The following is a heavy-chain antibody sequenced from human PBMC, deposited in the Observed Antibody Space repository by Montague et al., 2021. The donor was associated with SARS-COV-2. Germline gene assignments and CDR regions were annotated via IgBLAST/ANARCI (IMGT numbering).Heavy chain of an antibody. V-gene: IGHV4-34*01. Sequence: SETLSLTCAVYTEAFNGYYWTWIRQPPGKGLEWIGEVSHPGSAKYNPSLKSRVTISVDTYRKQVSLKLKSVTAADTAVYYCARDVPYDTLGPWGQGTLVTVSS. CDR3: ARDVPYDTLGP. CDR2: VSHPGSA. D-gene: IGHD3-22*01. CDR1: TEAFNGYY. J-gene: IGHJ5*02.